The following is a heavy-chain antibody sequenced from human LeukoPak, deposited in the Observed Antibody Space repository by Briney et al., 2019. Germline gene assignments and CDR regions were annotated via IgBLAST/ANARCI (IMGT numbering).Heavy chain of an antibody. CDR2: IYPGDPDT. CDR3: ARQKSYGDYALGY. Sequence: GESLQISCKGSGYRFTSYWIGWVRPLPGKGLEWMGIIYPGDPDTRYSPSFQGQVTISADKSISTAYLQWSSLKASDTAMYYCARQKSYGDYALGYWGQGTLVTVAS. V-gene: IGHV5-51*01. J-gene: IGHJ4*02. CDR1: GYRFTSYW. D-gene: IGHD4-17*01.